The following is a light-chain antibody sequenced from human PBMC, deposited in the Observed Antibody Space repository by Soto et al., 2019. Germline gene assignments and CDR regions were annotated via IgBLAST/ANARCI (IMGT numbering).Light chain of an antibody. Sequence: EIVMTQSPATLPVSTGESATLSFMVSQSVGSYLAWFQQKPGQAPRLLIYDTSTRATGIPARFSGSGSGTEFTLTISSLQSEDYAVYYCQQYNNWPPYTFGQGTKVDIK. CDR1: QSVGSY. CDR2: DTS. V-gene: IGKV3-15*01. J-gene: IGKJ2*01. CDR3: QQYNNWPPYT.